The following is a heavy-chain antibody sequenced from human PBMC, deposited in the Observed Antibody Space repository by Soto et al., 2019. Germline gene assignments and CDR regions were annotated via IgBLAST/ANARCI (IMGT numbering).Heavy chain of an antibody. CDR2: ISAYNGNT. V-gene: IGHV1-18*01. J-gene: IGHJ6*02. Sequence: GASVKVSCKASGYTFTSNGISWVRQAPRQGLEWMGWISAYNGNTNYAQKLQGRVAMTTDTSTSTAYMELRSLRSDDTAVYYCARQYEGFTDFWSGPPYGMDVWGQGTTVTVSS. D-gene: IGHD3-3*01. CDR1: GYTFTSNG. CDR3: ARQYEGFTDFWSGPPYGMDV.